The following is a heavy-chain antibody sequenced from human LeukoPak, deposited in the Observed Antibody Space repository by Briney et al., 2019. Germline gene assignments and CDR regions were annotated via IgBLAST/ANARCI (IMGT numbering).Heavy chain of an antibody. CDR1: GGSFSGYY. D-gene: IGHD3-9*01. Sequence: SETLSLTCAVYGGSFSGYYWSWIRQPPGKGLEWIGEINPSGSTNYNPSLKSRVTISVDTSKNQFSLKLSSVTAADTAVYYCARGGRYYDILTGYYRSGASTHYFDYWGQGTLVTVSS. CDR2: INPSGST. J-gene: IGHJ4*02. CDR3: ARGGRYYDILTGYYRSGASTHYFDY. V-gene: IGHV4-34*01.